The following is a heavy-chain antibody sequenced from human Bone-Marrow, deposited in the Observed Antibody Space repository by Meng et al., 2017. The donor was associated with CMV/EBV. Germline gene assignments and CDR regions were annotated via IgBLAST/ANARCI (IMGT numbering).Heavy chain of an antibody. CDR1: GYSISTGYF. CDR3: ARLGMATPGDY. V-gene: IGHV4-38-2*02. J-gene: IGHJ4*02. CDR2: IYDTGAT. D-gene: IGHD5-24*01. Sequence: SETLSLTCTVSGYSISTGYFWGWIRQSPGKGLEWIGIYDTGATYYNPSLKSRVAISVDTSKNQFSLKLSSVTAADTAVFYCARLGMATPGDYWGQGTLVTVSS.